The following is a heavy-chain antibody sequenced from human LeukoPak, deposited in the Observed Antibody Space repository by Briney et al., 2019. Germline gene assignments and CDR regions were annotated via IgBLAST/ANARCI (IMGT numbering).Heavy chain of an antibody. D-gene: IGHD6-13*01. V-gene: IGHV1-8*01. J-gene: IGHJ6*02. CDR1: GYNFTSSA. Sequence: GASVMLSCTASGYNFTSSATSSARCATGPGIAWRGWMTPNLGNTGHAQKFQGRVTMTRSTSISTAYMELSSLRSEDTAVYYCARLASSSWPLFYYYGMDVWGQGTTVTVSS. CDR3: ARLASSSWPLFYYYGMDV. CDR2: MTPNLGNT.